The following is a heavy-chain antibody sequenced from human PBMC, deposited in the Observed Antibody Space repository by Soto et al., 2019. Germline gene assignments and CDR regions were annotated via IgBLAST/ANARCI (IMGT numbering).Heavy chain of an antibody. CDR1: GFTFSTYA. CDR2: ISASGGTT. V-gene: IGHV3-23*01. Sequence: EVQLLESGGGLVQPGGSLRLSCAASGFTFSTYAMSWVRQAPGKGLDWVSSISASGGTTYYADSVKGRFTMSRDNSKNTLYLQINSLRAEDTAVYYRAKDIRGAAYWGQGTLVTVSS. D-gene: IGHD2-15*01. J-gene: IGHJ4*02. CDR3: AKDIRGAAY.